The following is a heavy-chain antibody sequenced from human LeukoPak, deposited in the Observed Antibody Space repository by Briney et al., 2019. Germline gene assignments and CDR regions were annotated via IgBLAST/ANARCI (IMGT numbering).Heavy chain of an antibody. Sequence: PGGSLRLSCAASGFTVITNDMTWVRQAPGKGLEWVSVLYSDGNTKYADSVQGRFTISRDNSKNTLYLEMNSLRAEDTAVYYCAKDKRYYYDSSGYYAFDYWGQGTLVTVSS. V-gene: IGHV3-53*01. D-gene: IGHD3-22*01. CDR2: LYSDGNT. CDR3: AKDKRYYYDSSGYYAFDY. CDR1: GFTVITND. J-gene: IGHJ4*02.